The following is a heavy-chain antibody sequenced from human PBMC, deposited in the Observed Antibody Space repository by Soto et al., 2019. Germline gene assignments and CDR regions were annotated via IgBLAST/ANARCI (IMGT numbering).Heavy chain of an antibody. CDR1: GFTFSNSA. D-gene: IGHD3-16*01. V-gene: IGHV3-23*01. CDR2: ISGGGSST. CDR3: AKVPAYDYVWGTYYYFDY. Sequence: GGSLRLSCAASGFTFSNSAMSWVRQAPGKGLEWVSSISGGGSSTYYADSVRGRFTTSRDNSKNTLYLQMNSLRAEDTAVYYCAKVPAYDYVWGTYYYFDYWGLGALVTVSS. J-gene: IGHJ4*02.